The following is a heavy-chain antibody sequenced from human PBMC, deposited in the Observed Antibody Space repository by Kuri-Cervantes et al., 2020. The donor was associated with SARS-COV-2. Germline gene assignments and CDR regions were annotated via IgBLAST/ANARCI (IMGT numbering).Heavy chain of an antibody. D-gene: IGHD6-13*01. J-gene: IGHJ4*02. CDR2: IYYSGST. Sequence: ESLKISCTVSGGSISSSSYYWGWIRQPPGKGLEWIGSIYYSGSTYYNPSLKSRVTISVDTSKNQFSLKLSSVTAADPAVYYCAREWAYIAAAALETDYWGQGTLVTVSS. CDR1: GGSISSSSYY. CDR3: AREWAYIAAAALETDY. V-gene: IGHV4-39*07.